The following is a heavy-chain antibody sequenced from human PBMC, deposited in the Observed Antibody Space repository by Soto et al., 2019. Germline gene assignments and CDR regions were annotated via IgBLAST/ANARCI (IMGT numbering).Heavy chain of an antibody. V-gene: IGHV4-61*01. CDR3: ARVESGGMYFDY. Sequence: QVQLQESGPGLVKPSETLSLTCTVSGASVSSGSYYWSWIRQPPGKGLEWIGYIYYSGSTNYNPSLKIRVTISVDTSKIQFSLKLSSVTAADTAVYYCARVESGGMYFDYWGQGTLVTVSP. CDR2: IYYSGST. J-gene: IGHJ4*02. D-gene: IGHD2-15*01. CDR1: GASVSSGSYY.